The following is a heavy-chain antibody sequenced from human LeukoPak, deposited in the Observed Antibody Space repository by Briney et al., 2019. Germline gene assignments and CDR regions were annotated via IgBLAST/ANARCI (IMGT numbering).Heavy chain of an antibody. CDR3: AKGSGYEAQYYYYMDV. CDR1: ELPVSTNY. V-gene: IGHV3-66*02. D-gene: IGHD5-12*01. Sequence: GGSLRLSCAASELPVSTNYMTWVRQAPGKGLEWVSIIYSGDTADTFYADSVKGRFIVSRDNSKNTLYLHVNSLRPEDTAVYYCAKGSGYEAQYYYYMDVWGKGTTVTISS. J-gene: IGHJ6*03. CDR2: IYSGDTADT.